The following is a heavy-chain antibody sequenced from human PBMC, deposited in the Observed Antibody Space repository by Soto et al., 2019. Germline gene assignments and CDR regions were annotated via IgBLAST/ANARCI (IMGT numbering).Heavy chain of an antibody. CDR3: ARDPYAGIAVTGDYYYYGMDV. D-gene: IGHD6-19*01. V-gene: IGHV1-69*13. J-gene: IGHJ6*02. CDR1: GGTFSSYA. Sequence: SVKVSCKASGGTFSSYAISWVRQAPGQGLEWMGGIIPIFGTANYAQKFQGRVTITADESTSTAYMELSSLRSEDTAVYYCARDPYAGIAVTGDYYYYGMDVWGQGTTVTVSS. CDR2: IIPIFGTA.